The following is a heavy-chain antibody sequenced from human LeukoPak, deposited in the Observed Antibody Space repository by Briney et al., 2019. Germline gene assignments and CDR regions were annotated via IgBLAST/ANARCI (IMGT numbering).Heavy chain of an antibody. CDR1: GFSLSTSGVG. Sequence: SGPTLVNPTQTLTLTCTFFGFSLSTSGVGVGWIRQPPGKALEWLALIYWDDDKRYSPSPKSRLTITKDTSKNQVVLTMTNMDPVDTATYYCAHTALLGAAAGTFDYWGQGTLVTVSS. D-gene: IGHD6-13*01. V-gene: IGHV2-5*02. CDR2: IYWDDDK. CDR3: AHTALLGAAAGTFDY. J-gene: IGHJ4*02.